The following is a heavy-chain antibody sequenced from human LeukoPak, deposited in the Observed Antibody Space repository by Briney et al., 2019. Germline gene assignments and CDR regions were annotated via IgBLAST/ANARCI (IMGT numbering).Heavy chain of an antibody. Sequence: SDTLSLTCTLSGGYIINHYWSWIRQPPGKGLEWIGYIYYSGSDNYNPSLKRRVSMSVDTSKNQFSLMVTSVTAADTAVYYCVRGTETDDFFDYWGQGTLVTVSS. CDR1: GGYIINHY. J-gene: IGHJ4*02. CDR3: VRGTETDDFFDY. CDR2: IYYSGSD. V-gene: IGHV4-59*08. D-gene: IGHD2-21*02.